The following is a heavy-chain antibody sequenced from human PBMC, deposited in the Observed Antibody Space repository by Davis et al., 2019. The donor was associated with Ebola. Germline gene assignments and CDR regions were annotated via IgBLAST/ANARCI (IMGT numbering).Heavy chain of an antibody. CDR3: ATMGGDYIWGSYYFDY. J-gene: IGHJ4*02. CDR1: GFTFSDYY. CDR2: ISSSGSTI. D-gene: IGHD3-16*01. V-gene: IGHV3-11*01. Sequence: GGSLRLSCAASGFTFSDYYMSWIRQAPGKGLEWVSYISSSGSTIYYAGSVKGRFTISRDNAKNSLYLQMNSLRAEDTAVYYCATMGGDYIWGSYYFDYWGQGTLVTVSS.